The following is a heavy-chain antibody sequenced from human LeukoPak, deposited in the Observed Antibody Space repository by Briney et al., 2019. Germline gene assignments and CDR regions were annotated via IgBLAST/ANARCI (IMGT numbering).Heavy chain of an antibody. CDR3: ANTYALGNYYKGGFDP. CDR2: INPNSGGT. J-gene: IGHJ5*02. Sequence: ASVKVSCKASGYTFIDYYMHWVRQAPGQGLEWMGWINPNSGGTNYAQNFQGRVTMTRDTSIRTVYMELSRLRSDDTAVYYCANTYALGNYYKGGFDPWGQGTLVTVSS. V-gene: IGHV1-2*02. CDR1: GYTFIDYY. D-gene: IGHD3-10*01.